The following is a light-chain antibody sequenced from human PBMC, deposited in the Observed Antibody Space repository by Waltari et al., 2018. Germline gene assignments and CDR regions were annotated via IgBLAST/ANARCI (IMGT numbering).Light chain of an antibody. J-gene: IGLJ7*01. V-gene: IGLV1-51*02. Sequence: QSVLTPPPSVSAAPGQRVTISCSGGHSHLGHNYLPWYRQFLGTAPKLLIYENSERPSGIPGRFSGSKSGTSATLDITGLQAGDEADYYCGTWDSSLSGAVFGGGTHLTVL. CDR3: GTWDSSLSGAV. CDR1: HSHLGHNY. CDR2: ENS.